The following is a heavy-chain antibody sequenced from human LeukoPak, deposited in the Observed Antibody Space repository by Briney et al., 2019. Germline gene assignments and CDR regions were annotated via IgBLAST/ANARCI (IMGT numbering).Heavy chain of an antibody. J-gene: IGHJ4*01. Sequence: GESLKISCKGSGYSFTSYWIGWVRQMPGKGLEWMGIIYPGDSDTRYSPSFQGQVTISADKSISTAYLQWSSLKASDTAMYYCARQDFWSGWSGGLNFDYWGXXXLVTVSS. V-gene: IGHV5-51*01. D-gene: IGHD3-3*01. CDR1: GYSFTSYW. CDR3: ARQDFWSGWSGGLNFDY. CDR2: IYPGDSDT.